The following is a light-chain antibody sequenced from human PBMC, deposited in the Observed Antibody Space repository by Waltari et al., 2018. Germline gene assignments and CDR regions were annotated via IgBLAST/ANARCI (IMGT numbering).Light chain of an antibody. CDR1: SSDVGGYNY. CDR3: SSYTSSSTLV. CDR2: DVR. V-gene: IGLV2-14*03. J-gene: IGLJ1*01. Sequence: QSALTQPASVSGSPGQSITISCTGPSSDVGGYNYVSWYQQHPGTAPKLMIFDVRNRPSGVSTRFSGSKSGNTASLTISGLQAEDEADYYCSSYTSSSTLVFGTGTKVTVL.